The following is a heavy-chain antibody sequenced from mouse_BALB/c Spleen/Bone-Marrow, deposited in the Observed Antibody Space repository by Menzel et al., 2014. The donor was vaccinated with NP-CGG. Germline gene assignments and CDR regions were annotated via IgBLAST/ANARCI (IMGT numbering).Heavy chain of an antibody. V-gene: IGHV4-1*02. CDR3: ARLGYYGYFDH. D-gene: IGHD2-3*01. CDR1: GFDFSRYW. J-gene: IGHJ2*01. Sequence: EVKLMESGGGLVQPGGSLKLTCAASGFDFSRYWMSWVRQAPGKGLEWIGEINPDSSTINYTPSLKDKFIISRDNAKNTLYLQMSKVRSEDTALYYCARLGYYGYFDHWGQGTTLTVSS. CDR2: INPDSSTI.